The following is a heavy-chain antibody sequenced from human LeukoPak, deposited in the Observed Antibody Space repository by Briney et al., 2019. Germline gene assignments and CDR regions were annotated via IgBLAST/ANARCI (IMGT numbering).Heavy chain of an antibody. CDR2: VSSHGNDG. CDR3: TRDAYNFNDFDY. J-gene: IGHJ4*02. D-gene: IGHD5-24*01. Sequence: PGGSLGLSCAVSAFTFSHFAMHWVRQAPGKGLEWVAVVSSHGNDGYYADSVKGRFTISRDNSKNTLYLQIDSLRAEDTAIYYCTRDAYNFNDFDYWGQGTLVTVSS. CDR1: AFTFSHFA. V-gene: IGHV3-30*01.